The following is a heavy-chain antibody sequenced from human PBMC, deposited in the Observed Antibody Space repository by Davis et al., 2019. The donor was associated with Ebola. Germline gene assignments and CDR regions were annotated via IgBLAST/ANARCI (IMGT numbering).Heavy chain of an antibody. CDR2: IRFDGSKK. CDR1: GFTFSKYG. D-gene: IGHD3-16*01. J-gene: IGHJ4*02. CDR3: AKEVQLWPPGGPY. V-gene: IGHV3-30*02. Sequence: PGGSLRLSCATSGFTFSKYGMHWVRQAPGKGLDWVAYIRFDGSKKYYTDSVKGRFSISRDNSKNTLYLEMNSLRADDTAVYYCAKEVQLWPPGGPYWGQGTLVTVSS.